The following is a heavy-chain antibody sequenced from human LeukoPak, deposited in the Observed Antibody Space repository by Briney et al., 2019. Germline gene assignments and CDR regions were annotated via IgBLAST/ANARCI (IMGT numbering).Heavy chain of an antibody. CDR3: ASFQLWFGELLLGFGY. CDR2: INHSGST. V-gene: IGHV4-34*01. CDR1: GGSFSGYY. Sequence: PSETLSLTCAAYGGSFSGYYWSWIRQPPGKGLEWIGEINHSGSTNYNPSLKSRVTISVDTSKNQFSLKLSSVTAADTAVYYCASFQLWFGELLLGFGYWGQGTLVTVSS. D-gene: IGHD3-10*01. J-gene: IGHJ4*02.